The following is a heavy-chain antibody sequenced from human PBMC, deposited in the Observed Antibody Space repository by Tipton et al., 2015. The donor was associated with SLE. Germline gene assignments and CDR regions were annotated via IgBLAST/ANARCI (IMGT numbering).Heavy chain of an antibody. J-gene: IGHJ6*03. Sequence: TLSLTCTVSGDSITNLNDFWGWIRQPPGKGLEWIGSIYSTGTTYYNASFKDRVTMSIDTSTNQFSLRLASVTAADTAVYYCAMAARPYYYMDVWGKGTTVTVSS. CDR3: AMAARPYYYMDV. D-gene: IGHD6-6*01. CDR1: GDSITNLNDF. CDR2: IYSTGTT. V-gene: IGHV4-39*01.